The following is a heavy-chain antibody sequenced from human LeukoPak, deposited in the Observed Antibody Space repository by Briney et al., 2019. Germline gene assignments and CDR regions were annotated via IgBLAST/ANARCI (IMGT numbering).Heavy chain of an antibody. Sequence: GGSLRLSCAASGFTFSSYSMNWVRQAPGKGLEWVSSISSSSSYKYYADSVKGRFTISRDNAKNSLYLQMSSLRAEDTALYYCARGKQLSYYYGSGSYYKYWGQGTLVTVSS. V-gene: IGHV3-21*01. D-gene: IGHD3-10*01. CDR3: ARGKQLSYYYGSGSYYKY. J-gene: IGHJ4*02. CDR1: GFTFSSYS. CDR2: ISSSSSYK.